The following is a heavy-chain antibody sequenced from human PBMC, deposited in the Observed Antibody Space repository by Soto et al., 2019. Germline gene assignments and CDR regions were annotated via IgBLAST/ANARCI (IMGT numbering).Heavy chain of an antibody. V-gene: IGHV4-31*03. CDR2: IYYSGST. J-gene: IGHJ4*02. CDR1: GGSISSGGYY. Sequence: TLSLTCTVSGGSISSGGYYWSWIRQHPGKGLEWIGYIYYSGSTYYNPSLKSRVTISVDTSKNQFSLKLSSVTAADTAVYYCARHSMVRGATHCSDYWAQGSLVPVSS. D-gene: IGHD3-10*01. CDR3: ARHSMVRGATHCSDY.